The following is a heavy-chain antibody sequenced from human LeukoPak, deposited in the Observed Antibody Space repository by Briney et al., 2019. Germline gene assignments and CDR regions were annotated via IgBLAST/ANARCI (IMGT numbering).Heavy chain of an antibody. CDR3: ARDPYCSSTSCSFPNWFDP. V-gene: IGHV3-30-3*01. J-gene: IGHJ5*02. D-gene: IGHD2-2*01. Sequence: GGSLRLSCAASGFTFSSYAMHWVRQAPGKGLEWVAVISYDGSNKYYADSVKGRFTISRDNSKNTLYLQMNSLRAEDTAVYYCARDPYCSSTSCSFPNWFDPWGQGTLVTVSS. CDR2: ISYDGSNK. CDR1: GFTFSSYA.